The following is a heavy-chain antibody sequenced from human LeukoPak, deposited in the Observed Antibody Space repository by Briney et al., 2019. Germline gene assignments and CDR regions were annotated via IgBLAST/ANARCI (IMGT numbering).Heavy chain of an antibody. V-gene: IGHV3-20*04. CDR3: ARGTYCSVGSCYFFGFDP. D-gene: IGHD2-15*01. Sequence: GGSLRLSCAASGFTFDDYGMSWVRQAPGKGLEWVSGINWNGGSTGYADSVKGRFTISRDNSKNTLYLQMNSLRAEDTAVYYCARGTYCSVGSCYFFGFDPWGQGTLVTVSS. J-gene: IGHJ5*02. CDR1: GFTFDDYG. CDR2: INWNGGST.